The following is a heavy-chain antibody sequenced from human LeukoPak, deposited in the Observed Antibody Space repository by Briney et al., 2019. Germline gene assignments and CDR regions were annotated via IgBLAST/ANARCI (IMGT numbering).Heavy chain of an antibody. D-gene: IGHD6-13*01. CDR3: ARDHPIAAAGKNNWFDP. CDR1: GGTFSSYA. J-gene: IGHJ5*02. CDR2: IIPIFGTA. Sequence: SVKVSCKASGGTFSSYAISWVRQAPGQGLEWMGGIIPIFGTANYAQKFQGRVTITTDESTSTAYMELSSLRSDDTAVYYCARDHPIAAAGKNNWFDPWGQGTLVTVSS. V-gene: IGHV1-69*05.